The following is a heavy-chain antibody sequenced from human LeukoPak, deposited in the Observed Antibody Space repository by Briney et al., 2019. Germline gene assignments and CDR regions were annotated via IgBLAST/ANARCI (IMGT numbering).Heavy chain of an antibody. CDR2: MYNSGIT. Sequence: SETLSLTCTVSGGSISGYYWNWIRQPPGKGLEWIGYMYNSGITSYNPSLKSRVTIPVDTSKNQFSLKLSSVTAADTAVYYCARHRDIDGMDVWGQGTTVTVSS. V-gene: IGHV4-59*01. J-gene: IGHJ6*02. D-gene: IGHD5-12*01. CDR3: ARHRDIDGMDV. CDR1: GGSISGYY.